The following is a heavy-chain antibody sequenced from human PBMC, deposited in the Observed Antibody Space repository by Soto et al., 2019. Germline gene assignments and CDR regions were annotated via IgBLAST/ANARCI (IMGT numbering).Heavy chain of an antibody. V-gene: IGHV3-33*08. CDR1: GLTFRSYS. Sequence: GGSMKLCCAASGLTFRSYSMDWVRQATGKGLEWVAVIWYDGSNKYYADSVKGRFTISRDNSKNTLYLQMNSLRAEDTAVYYCARGRRWLGYYYYSVMDVWGQGTTVTVSS. CDR2: IWYDGSNK. D-gene: IGHD6-19*01. J-gene: IGHJ6*02. CDR3: ARGRRWLGYYYYSVMDV.